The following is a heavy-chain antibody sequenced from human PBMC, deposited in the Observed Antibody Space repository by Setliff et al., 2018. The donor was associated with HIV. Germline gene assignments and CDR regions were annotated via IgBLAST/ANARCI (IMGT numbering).Heavy chain of an antibody. D-gene: IGHD2-2*01. CDR1: GYNFATYY. Sequence: ESLKISCKTSGYNFATYYITWVRQMPGKGLEWIGRIKPGDSDTGYSPSFQGQVTISADKSISTTYLQWNSLKASDTAMYYCARRLPYCSRSSCYDYYFDYWGQGTLVTVSS. CDR3: ARRLPYCSRSSCYDYYFDY. V-gene: IGHV5-51*01. CDR2: IKPGDSDT. J-gene: IGHJ4*02.